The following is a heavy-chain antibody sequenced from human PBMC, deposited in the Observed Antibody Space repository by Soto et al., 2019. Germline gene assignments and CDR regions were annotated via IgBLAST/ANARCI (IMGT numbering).Heavy chain of an antibody. V-gene: IGHV6-1*01. CDR3: ARWAAAAGITGFDY. CDR1: VDSVSSNSAA. J-gene: IGHJ4*02. CDR2: TYYRSKWYN. D-gene: IGHD6-13*01. Sequence: SQTLSLTCAISVDSVSSNSAAWNWIRQSPSRGLEWLGRTYYRSKWYNDYAVSVKSRITINPDTSKNQFSLQLNSVTPEDTAVYYCARWAAAAGITGFDYWGQGTLVTVSS.